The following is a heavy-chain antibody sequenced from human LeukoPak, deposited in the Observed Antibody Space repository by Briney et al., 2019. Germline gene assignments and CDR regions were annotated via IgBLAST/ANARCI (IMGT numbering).Heavy chain of an antibody. CDR1: GFPFGDCS. Sequence: PGTSLRLSCAASGFPFGDCSMHWVRQAPGKGLEWVTLISYEEKKYYADSVRGRFTISRDNSRRTLSLQMNSLRPDDTAVYYCARQTPYSGSSVDFWGQGTLVTVSS. CDR2: ISYEEKK. J-gene: IGHJ4*02. V-gene: IGHV3-30*01. CDR3: ARQTPYSGSSVDF. D-gene: IGHD6-6*01.